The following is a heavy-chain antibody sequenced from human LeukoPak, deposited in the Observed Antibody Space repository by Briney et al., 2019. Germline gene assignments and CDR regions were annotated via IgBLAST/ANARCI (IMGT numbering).Heavy chain of an antibody. CDR1: GFTFSSYA. V-gene: IGHV3-23*01. CDR3: AKYSSSWYSSNHDAFDI. J-gene: IGHJ3*02. D-gene: IGHD6-13*01. CDR2: ISGSGGST. Sequence: GGSLRLSCAASGFTFSSYAMSWVRQAPGKGLEWVSAISGSGGSTYYADSVKGRFTISRDNSKNTLYLQMNSLRAEDTAVYYCAKYSSSWYSSNHDAFDIWGQGTMVTVSS.